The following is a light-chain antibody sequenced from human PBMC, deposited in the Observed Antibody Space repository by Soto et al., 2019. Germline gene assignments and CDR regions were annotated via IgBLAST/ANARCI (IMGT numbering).Light chain of an antibody. CDR1: QSVLYSSNNKNY. CDR2: WAS. CDR3: KQYYSTPWT. J-gene: IGKJ1*01. V-gene: IGKV4-1*01. Sequence: DIVMTQSPDSLAVSLGERATINCKSSQSVLYSSNNKNYLAWYQQKPGQPPKLLIYWASTRESGVPDRFSGSGSGTDFTPTISSLQAEDVAVYYCKQYYSTPWTFGQGTKVEIK.